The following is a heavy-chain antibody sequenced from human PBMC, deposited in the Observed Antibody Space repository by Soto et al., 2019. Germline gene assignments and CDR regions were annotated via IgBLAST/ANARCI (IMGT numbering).Heavy chain of an antibody. CDR2: ISAYNGNT. V-gene: IGHV1-18*01. CDR1: GYTFTSYG. D-gene: IGHD3-10*01. CDR3: ARDYYGSGRLNAHNWFDP. Sequence: QVQLVQSGAEVKKPGASVKVSCKASGYTFTSYGISWVRQAPGQGLEWMGWISAYNGNTNYAQKLQGRVTMTTDTSASTGYMERRSLRSDDTAVYYCARDYYGSGRLNAHNWFDPWGQGTLVTVSS. J-gene: IGHJ5*02.